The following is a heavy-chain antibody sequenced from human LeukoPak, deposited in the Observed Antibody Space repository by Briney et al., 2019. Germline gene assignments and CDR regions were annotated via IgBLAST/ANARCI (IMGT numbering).Heavy chain of an antibody. V-gene: IGHV4-59*08. Sequence: PSETLSLTCTVSGGSISSYYWSWIRQPPGKGLEWIGYIYYSGSTNYNPSLKSRVTISVDTSKNQFSLKLSSVTAADTAVYYCARQWGYYHDSSGYKAPNWFDPWGQGTLVTVSS. CDR3: ARQWGYYHDSSGYKAPNWFDP. J-gene: IGHJ5*02. D-gene: IGHD3-22*01. CDR2: IYYSGST. CDR1: GGSISSYY.